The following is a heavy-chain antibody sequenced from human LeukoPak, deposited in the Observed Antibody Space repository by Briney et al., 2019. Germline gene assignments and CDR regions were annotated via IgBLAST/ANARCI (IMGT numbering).Heavy chain of an antibody. J-gene: IGHJ4*02. D-gene: IGHD6-13*01. V-gene: IGHV3-11*01. CDR1: GFTFSDYY. Sequence: PGGSLRLSCVASGFTFSDYYMSWIRQAPGKGLEWVSYISSSGSTIYYADSVKGRFTISRDNAKNSLYLQMNSLRAEDTAVYYCARVAAAAFEFDYWGQGTLVTVSS. CDR3: ARVAAAAFEFDY. CDR2: ISSSGSTI.